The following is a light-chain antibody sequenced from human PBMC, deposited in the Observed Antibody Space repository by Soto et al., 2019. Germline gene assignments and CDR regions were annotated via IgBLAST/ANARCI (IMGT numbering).Light chain of an antibody. CDR3: QKYNSAPRT. CDR1: QGISNY. Sequence: DIQMTQSPSSLSASVGDRVTITCRASQGISNYLAWYQQKPGKVPKLLIYAAYTLQSGVPSRFSGSGSGADFTLTISSLQPEDVAIYYCQKYNSAPRTFGQGTKVEIK. CDR2: AAY. V-gene: IGKV1-27*01. J-gene: IGKJ1*01.